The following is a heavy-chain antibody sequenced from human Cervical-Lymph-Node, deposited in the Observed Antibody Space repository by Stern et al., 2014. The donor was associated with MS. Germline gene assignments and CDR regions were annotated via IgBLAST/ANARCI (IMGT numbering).Heavy chain of an antibody. CDR1: GGTFSSSYA. J-gene: IGHJ5*02. V-gene: IGHV1-69*09. D-gene: IGHD1-1*01. Sequence: VPLVESGAEVMKPGSSVNVSCMASGGTFSSSYAISWMRQAPGQGLEWMGRTIPILGLPYYAQKFQGRVTITADTSTNTAYMGLNSLTSEDTAVYYCARGVVSNRATATLHNLFDPWGQGTLVTVSS. CDR3: ARGVVSNRATATLHNLFDP. CDR2: TIPILGLP.